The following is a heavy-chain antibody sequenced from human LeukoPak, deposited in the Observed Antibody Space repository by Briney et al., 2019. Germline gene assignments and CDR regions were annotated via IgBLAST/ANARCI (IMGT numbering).Heavy chain of an antibody. J-gene: IGHJ5*02. CDR2: ISYDGSNK. Sequence: PGGPRGFSCAAPGFTFSSYAMHGVRKAPAKGLEGVAFISYDGSNKYYADSVKGRFTISRDNSKNTLYLQMNSLRAEDTAVYYCARDRYSSGWNWFDPWGQGTLVTVSS. CDR3: ARDRYSSGWNWFDP. V-gene: IGHV3-30-3*01. D-gene: IGHD6-19*01. CDR1: GFTFSSYA.